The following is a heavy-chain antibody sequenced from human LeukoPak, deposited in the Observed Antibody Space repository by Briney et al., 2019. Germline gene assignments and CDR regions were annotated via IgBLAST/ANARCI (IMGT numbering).Heavy chain of an antibody. D-gene: IGHD3-10*01. Sequence: ASVKVSCKASGYTLTSYDINSVRQATGQEPEWMGWMNPNSGNTGYAQKFQGGVTMTRNTSISTAYMELSSLRSEDTAVYYCARLPRVVRGLPSPLHYYYGMDVWGQGTTVTVSS. J-gene: IGHJ6*02. CDR1: GYTLTSYD. V-gene: IGHV1-8*01. CDR3: ARLPRVVRGLPSPLHYYYGMDV. CDR2: MNPNSGNT.